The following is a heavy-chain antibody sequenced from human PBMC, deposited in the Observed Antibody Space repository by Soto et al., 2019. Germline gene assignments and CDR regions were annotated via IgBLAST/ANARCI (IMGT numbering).Heavy chain of an antibody. CDR3: ATQGWGGG. J-gene: IGHJ4*02. CDR1: GNTFSNYA. Sequence: QVQLVQSGAELKKPGSSVKVSCKASGNTFSNYAISWVRQAPGQGLEWMGGTIPPYGTTNHAREFQERIKITADESKSTLYMELSNLNSEDRAVYYCATQGWGGGGGQGTLVTVSP. D-gene: IGHD3-16*01. CDR2: TIPPYGTT. V-gene: IGHV1-69*01.